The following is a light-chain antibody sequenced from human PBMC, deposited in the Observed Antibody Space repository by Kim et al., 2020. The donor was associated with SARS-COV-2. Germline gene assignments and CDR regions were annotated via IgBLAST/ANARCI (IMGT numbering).Light chain of an antibody. CDR3: LQNNTYPIT. V-gene: IGKV1-17*01. CDR1: QDIIND. J-gene: IGKJ5*01. Sequence: ASVGDRVTITCRSSQDIINDLGWYQQNPGRAPKRLIYGASSLQSVVPSRFSGSGSGTEFTLTISSVQPEDFATYFCLQNNTYPITFGQGTRLEIK. CDR2: GAS.